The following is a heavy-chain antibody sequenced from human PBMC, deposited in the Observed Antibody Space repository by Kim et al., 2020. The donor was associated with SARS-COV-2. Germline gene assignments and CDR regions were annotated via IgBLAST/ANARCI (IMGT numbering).Heavy chain of an antibody. D-gene: IGHD2-21*01. CDR3: ARGPQGPIGVAFDI. J-gene: IGHJ3*02. CDR1: GFTFSSYA. V-gene: IGHV3-30*04. Sequence: GGSLRLSCAASGFTFSSYAMHWVRQAPGKGLEWVAVISYDGSNKYYADSVKGRFTISRDNSKNTLYLQMNSLRAEDTAVYYCARGPQGPIGVAFDIWGQGTMVTVSS. CDR2: ISYDGSNK.